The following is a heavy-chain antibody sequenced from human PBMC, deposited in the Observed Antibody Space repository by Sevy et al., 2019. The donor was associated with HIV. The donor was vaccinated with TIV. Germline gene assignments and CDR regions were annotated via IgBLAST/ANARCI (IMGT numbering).Heavy chain of an antibody. V-gene: IGHV3-23*01. Sequence: GGSLRLSCAASGFIFSNFAMSWVRQAPGKGLEWVSGISVNGGSTYYADSVRGRFTISRDNSKNTLYLQMNSLRAEDTAVYYCAKGPYSGYDSNYFASWGQRTLVTDSS. CDR3: AKGPYSGYDSNYFAS. D-gene: IGHD5-12*01. J-gene: IGHJ4*02. CDR2: ISVNGGST. CDR1: GFIFSNFA.